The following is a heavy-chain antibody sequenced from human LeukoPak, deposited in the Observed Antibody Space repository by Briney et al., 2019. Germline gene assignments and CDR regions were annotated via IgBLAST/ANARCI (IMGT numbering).Heavy chain of an antibody. D-gene: IGHD1-26*01. CDR2: ISSSSSYI. CDR1: GFTFSSYS. CDR3: ARGELPGDFDY. J-gene: IGHJ4*02. V-gene: IGHV3-21*01. Sequence: GGSLRLSCAASGFTFSSYSMNWVRQAPGKGLEWVSSISSSSSYIYYAGSVKGRFTISRDNAKNSLYLQMNSLRAEDTAVYYCARGELPGDFDYWGQGTLVTVSS.